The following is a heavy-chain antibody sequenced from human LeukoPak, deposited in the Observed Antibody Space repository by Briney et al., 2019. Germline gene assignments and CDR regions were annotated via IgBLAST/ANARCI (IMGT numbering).Heavy chain of an antibody. V-gene: IGHV3-23*01. CDR2: ISGSGGST. J-gene: IGHJ4*02. Sequence: GGSLRLSCAASGFTFSSYAMSWVRQAPGKGLEWVSAISGSGGSTYYADSVKGRFTISRDNSKNTLYLQMNSLRAEDTAVYYCAKVGGPYDILTGYYNFFDYWGQGTLVTVSS. CDR1: GFTFSSYA. CDR3: AKVGGPYDILTGYYNFFDY. D-gene: IGHD3-9*01.